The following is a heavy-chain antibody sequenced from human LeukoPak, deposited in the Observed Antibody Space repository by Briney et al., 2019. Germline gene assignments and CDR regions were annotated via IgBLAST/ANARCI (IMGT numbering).Heavy chain of an antibody. CDR1: GGSISSGSYY. D-gene: IGHD6-19*01. J-gene: IGHJ6*03. CDR2: SYTSGST. Sequence: SQTLSLTCTVSGGSISSGSYYWSWIRQPAGKGLEWIGRSYTSGSTNYNPSLKSRVTISVDTSKNQFSLKLSSVTAADTAVYYCAREAPLGSGWYDYYYMDVWGKGTTVTVSS. CDR3: AREAPLGSGWYDYYYMDV. V-gene: IGHV4-61*02.